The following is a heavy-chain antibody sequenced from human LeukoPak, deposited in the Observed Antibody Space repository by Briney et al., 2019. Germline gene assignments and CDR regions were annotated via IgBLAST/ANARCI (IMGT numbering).Heavy chain of an antibody. CDR2: IIPIFGTA. J-gene: IGHJ5*02. D-gene: IGHD3-10*01. CDR1: GGTFSSYA. Sequence: SVKVSCKASGGTFSSYAISWVRQAPGQGLEWMGRIIPIFGTANYAQKFQGRVTITTDESTSTAYMELSSLRSEDTAVYYCARGWWYYYGSGSSNWFDPWGQGTLVTVSS. V-gene: IGHV1-69*05. CDR3: ARGWWYYYGSGSSNWFDP.